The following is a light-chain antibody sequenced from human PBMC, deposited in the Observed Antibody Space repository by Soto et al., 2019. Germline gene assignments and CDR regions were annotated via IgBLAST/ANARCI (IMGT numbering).Light chain of an antibody. CDR2: AAS. V-gene: IGKV1-6*01. Sequence: AIQLTQFPSSRSSSLGDRVTITCRASQAIRTALGWYQQRPGKVPKLLIYAASILQSGVPSRFSGSGSGTHGTITISSLKQEDFGTYYCQQTDSFTITFGQGTRLEIK. CDR1: QAIRTA. CDR3: QQTDSFTIT. J-gene: IGKJ5*01.